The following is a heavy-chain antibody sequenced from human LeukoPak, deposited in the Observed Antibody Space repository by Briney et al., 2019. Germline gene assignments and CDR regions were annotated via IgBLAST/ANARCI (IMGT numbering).Heavy chain of an antibody. CDR3: AREADRVVVIGSDAFDI. CDR1: GGTFSSYA. J-gene: IGHJ3*02. CDR2: IIPIFGTA. D-gene: IGHD3-22*01. Sequence: KVSCKASGGTFSSYAISWVRQAPGQGLEWMGGIIPIFGTANYAQKFQGRVTITTDESTSTAYMELSSLRSEDTAVYYCAREADRVVVIGSDAFDIWGQGTMVTVSS. V-gene: IGHV1-69*05.